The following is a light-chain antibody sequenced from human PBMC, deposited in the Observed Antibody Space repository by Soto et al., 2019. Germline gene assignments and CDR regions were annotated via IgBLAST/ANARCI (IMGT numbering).Light chain of an antibody. CDR3: QQYDDWPTWT. V-gene: IGKV3-15*01. J-gene: IGKJ1*01. CDR1: ESVSSN. CDR2: GAS. Sequence: EIVFTKYPSTLCVSPGARVPFSSRASESVSSNLAWYQQKPGQAPRLLMYGASTRATGIPARFSGSGSGTEFTLTISSLQSEDFAVYYCQQYDDWPTWTGGQGTKV.